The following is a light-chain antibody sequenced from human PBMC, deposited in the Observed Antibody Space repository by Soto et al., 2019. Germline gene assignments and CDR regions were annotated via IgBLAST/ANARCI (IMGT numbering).Light chain of an antibody. J-gene: IGKJ1*01. V-gene: IGKV2-28*01. CDR1: QNLLHSNGYNF. CDR2: LSS. CDR3: MQALQART. Sequence: DIVMTQSPLSLPVTPGEPASISCRSSQNLLHSNGYNFLDWYLQRPGQSPQLLIYLSSYRASGVPDRFSGGGSGTNFTLKISRVEAEDAGVYYCMQALQARTFGQGTKVDIK.